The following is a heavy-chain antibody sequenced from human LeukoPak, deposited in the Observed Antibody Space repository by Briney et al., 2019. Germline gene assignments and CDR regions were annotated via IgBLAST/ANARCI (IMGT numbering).Heavy chain of an antibody. CDR1: GGSISSYY. Sequence: SETLSLTCTVSGGSISSYYWSWIRQPPGKGLEWIGYIYYSGSTNYNPSLKSRVTISVDTSKNQFSLKLSSVTAADTAVYYCARSRWGLRLSLDYWGQGTLVTVSS. J-gene: IGHJ4*02. CDR2: IYYSGST. D-gene: IGHD5-12*01. V-gene: IGHV4-59*12. CDR3: ARSRWGLRLSLDY.